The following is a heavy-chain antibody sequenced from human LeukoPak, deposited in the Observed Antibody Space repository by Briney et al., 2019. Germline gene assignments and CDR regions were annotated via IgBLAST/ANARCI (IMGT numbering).Heavy chain of an antibody. J-gene: IGHJ4*02. CDR1: GFTFRSFG. CDR2: IRSDGRAT. CDR3: AKDRDGGNIYFDY. D-gene: IGHD4-23*01. Sequence: GGSLRLSCAASGFTFRSFGMHWVRQAPGKGLEWVSFIRSDGRATDYADSVKGRLTISRDNSRNTLYVQMNGLRDEGTAIYYCAKDRDGGNIYFDYWGQGILVTVSS. V-gene: IGHV3-30*02.